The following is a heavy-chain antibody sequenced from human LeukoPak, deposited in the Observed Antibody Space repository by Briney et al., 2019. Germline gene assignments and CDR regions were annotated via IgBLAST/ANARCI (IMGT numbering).Heavy chain of an antibody. CDR1: GFTFGSYG. CDR2: MRYDGSNK. Sequence: GGSLRLSCAASGFTFGSYGMHWVRHAPGRGLEWVALMRYDGSNKYYADSVKGRFTISRDNSKNTLYLQMNSLRAEDTAVYYCTRNLGYCTGGGCYADYWGQGTLVTVSS. CDR3: TRNLGYCTGGGCYADY. J-gene: IGHJ4*02. V-gene: IGHV3-30*02. D-gene: IGHD2-15*01.